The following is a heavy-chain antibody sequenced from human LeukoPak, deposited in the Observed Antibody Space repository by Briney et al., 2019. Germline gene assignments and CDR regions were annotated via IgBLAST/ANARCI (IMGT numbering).Heavy chain of an antibody. CDR1: GGSISSGGYY. CDR2: IYYSGST. J-gene: IGHJ6*02. Sequence: SETLSLTCTVSGGSISSGGYYWSWIRQHPGKGLGWIGYIYYSGSTYYNPSLKSRVTISVDTSKNQFSLKLSSVTAADTAVYYCARELNTVTTGHYYYYGMGVWGQGTTVTVSS. D-gene: IGHD4-11*01. V-gene: IGHV4-31*03. CDR3: ARELNTVTTGHYYYYGMGV.